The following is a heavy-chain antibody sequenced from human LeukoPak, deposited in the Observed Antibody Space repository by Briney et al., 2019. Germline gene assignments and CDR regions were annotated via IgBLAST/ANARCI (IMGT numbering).Heavy chain of an antibody. D-gene: IGHD3-9*01. CDR1: GFTFSDYY. V-gene: IGHV3-11*06. CDR3: ARGTGIRQCYDILTGSFDY. CDR2: SGSSSSYT. Sequence: GGSLRLSCAASGFTFSDYYMSWIRQAPGKGLEWVSYSGSSSSYTNYADSVKGRFTISRDNAKNSLFLQMNSLRAEDTAVYYCARGTGIRQCYDILTGSFDYWGQGTLVTVSS. J-gene: IGHJ4*02.